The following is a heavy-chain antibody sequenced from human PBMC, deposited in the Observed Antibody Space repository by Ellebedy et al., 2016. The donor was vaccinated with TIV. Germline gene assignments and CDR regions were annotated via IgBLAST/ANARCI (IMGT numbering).Heavy chain of an antibody. CDR1: GYRFTSYW. V-gene: IGHV5-51*01. Sequence: PGGSLRLSCKGSGYRFTSYWIGWVRQMPGKGLEWMGLIYPDDSDTKYSPSFQGRVTISTEKSIRTAYLQWSSLKASDTAMYYCARQRASERTDYYDRNGYYRTPFDYWGQGTLVAVSS. D-gene: IGHD3-22*01. CDR2: IYPDDSDT. CDR3: ARQRASERTDYYDRNGYYRTPFDY. J-gene: IGHJ4*02.